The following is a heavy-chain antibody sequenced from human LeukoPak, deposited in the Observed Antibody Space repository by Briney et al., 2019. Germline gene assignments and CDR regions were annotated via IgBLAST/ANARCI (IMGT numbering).Heavy chain of an antibody. Sequence: GGSLRLSCVASGFTFSNFAMHWVRQAPGKGLERVSVISYDVNNKYYADSVKGRFTISRDNSKNTLYLQMDSLRAEDTAVYYCARDTNVQGYSYAQENFEYWGQGNLVTVSS. J-gene: IGHJ4*02. V-gene: IGHV3-30-3*01. CDR1: GFTFSNFA. D-gene: IGHD5-18*01. CDR2: ISYDVNNK. CDR3: ARDTNVQGYSYAQENFEY.